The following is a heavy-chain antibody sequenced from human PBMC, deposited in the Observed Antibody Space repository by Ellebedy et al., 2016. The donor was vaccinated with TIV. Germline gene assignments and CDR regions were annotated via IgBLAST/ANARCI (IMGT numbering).Heavy chain of an antibody. V-gene: IGHV1-18*01. D-gene: IGHD3-22*01. CDR1: GYTFTSYG. CDR3: ARARNYYDSSGYYQKSYGMDV. Sequence: AAVKVSCKASGYTFTSYGISWVRQAPGQGLEWMGWITAGNGNTKYSQKFQGRVTITRDTSASTAYMELSSLRSEDTAVYYCARARNYYDSSGYYQKSYGMDVWGQGTTVTVSS. J-gene: IGHJ6*02. CDR2: ITAGNGNT.